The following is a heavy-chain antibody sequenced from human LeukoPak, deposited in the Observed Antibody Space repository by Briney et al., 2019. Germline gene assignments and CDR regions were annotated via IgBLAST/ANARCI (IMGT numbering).Heavy chain of an antibody. Sequence: SQTLSLTCTVSGGSISSGSYYWSWIRQPAGKGLEWIGRIYTSGSTNYNPSLKSRVTISVDTSKNQFSLKLSSVTAADTAVYYCARSEYCTNGVCPHWYFDLWGRGTLVTVSS. J-gene: IGHJ2*01. D-gene: IGHD2-8*01. CDR1: GGSISSGSYY. V-gene: IGHV4-61*02. CDR3: ARSEYCTNGVCPHWYFDL. CDR2: IYTSGST.